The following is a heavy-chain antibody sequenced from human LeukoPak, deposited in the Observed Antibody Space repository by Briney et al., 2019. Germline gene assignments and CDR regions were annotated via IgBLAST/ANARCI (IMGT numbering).Heavy chain of an antibody. D-gene: IGHD3-22*01. J-gene: IGHJ4*02. CDR2: ISSSSSYI. CDR3: AKDSWRYYYDSSGYSYFDY. V-gene: IGHV3-21*01. CDR1: GFTFSSYS. Sequence: PGGSLRLSCAASGFTFSSYSMNWVRQAPGKGLEWVSSISSSSSYIYYADSVKGRFTISRDNAKNSLYLQMNSLRAEDTAVYYCAKDSWRYYYDSSGYSYFDYWGQGTLVTVSS.